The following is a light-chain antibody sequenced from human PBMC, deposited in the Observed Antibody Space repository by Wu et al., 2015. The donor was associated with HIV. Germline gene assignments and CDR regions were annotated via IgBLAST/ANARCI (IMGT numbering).Light chain of an antibody. J-gene: IGKJ4*01. CDR1: QGISSA. V-gene: IGKV1-13*02. CDR3: QQFKSYPRS. CDR2: DAS. Sequence: AIQLTQSPSSVSASVGDRVTITCRASQGISSALAWYQQRPGKGPKLLIYDASSSGSGVPLRFSGSGSGTDFTLTISSLQPEDFATYYCQQFKSYPRSFGGGTKVEIK.